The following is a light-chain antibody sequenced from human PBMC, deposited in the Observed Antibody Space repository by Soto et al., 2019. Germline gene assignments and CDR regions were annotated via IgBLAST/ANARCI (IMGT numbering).Light chain of an antibody. V-gene: IGLV1-40*01. J-gene: IGLJ2*01. Sequence: QAVVTQPPSVSGAPGQRVTISCAGSSSNIGAGYDVQWYQQLPGTAPKLLICGNNNRPSGVPDRFSGSKSDTSGSLASTGLQDEDEADYFCQSYDSSLSGVVFGGGTKLTVL. CDR3: QSYDSSLSGVV. CDR2: GNN. CDR1: SSNIGAGYD.